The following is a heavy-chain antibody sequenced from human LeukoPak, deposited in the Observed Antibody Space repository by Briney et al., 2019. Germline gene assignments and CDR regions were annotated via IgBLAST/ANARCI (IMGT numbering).Heavy chain of an antibody. CDR1: GGSISSCY. Sequence: SETLSLTCTVSGGSISSCYWSWIRQPPGKGLEWIGYIYYSGSTNYNPSLKSRVTISVDTSKNQFALKLSSVTAADTAVYYCARDRSGYSSSWYVAFDIWGQGSMVTVSS. CDR2: IYYSGST. V-gene: IGHV4-59*12. J-gene: IGHJ3*02. CDR3: ARDRSGYSSSWYVAFDI. D-gene: IGHD6-13*01.